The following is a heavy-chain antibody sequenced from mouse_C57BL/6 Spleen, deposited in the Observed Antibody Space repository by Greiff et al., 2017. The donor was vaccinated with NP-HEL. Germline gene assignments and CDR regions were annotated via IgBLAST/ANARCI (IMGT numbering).Heavy chain of an antibody. Sequence: QVQLKQSGPELVKPGASVKLSCKASGYTFTSYDINWVKQRPGQGLEWIGWIYPRDGSTKYNEKFKGKATLTVDTSSSTAYMELHSLTSEDSAVYFCAREKSPAPELFDYWGQGTTLTVSS. CDR3: AREKSPAPELFDY. V-gene: IGHV1-85*01. CDR2: IYPRDGST. CDR1: GYTFTSYD. J-gene: IGHJ2*01.